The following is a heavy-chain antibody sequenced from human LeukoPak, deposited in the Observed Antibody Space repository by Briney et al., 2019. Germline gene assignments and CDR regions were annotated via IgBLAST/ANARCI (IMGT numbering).Heavy chain of an antibody. CDR3: ARDGRDCSGGSCFD. D-gene: IGHD2-15*01. V-gene: IGHV4-4*07. CDR1: GVXISRYY. Sequence: SETLSLTCTVSGVXISRYYCSWIRQPAGKGLEWIGRIYSSGTTNYNPSLKSRVTMSVDTSKNQLSLRLSSVTAADTAVYYCARDGRDCSGGSCFDWGQGTLVTVSS. J-gene: IGHJ4*02. CDR2: IYSSGTT.